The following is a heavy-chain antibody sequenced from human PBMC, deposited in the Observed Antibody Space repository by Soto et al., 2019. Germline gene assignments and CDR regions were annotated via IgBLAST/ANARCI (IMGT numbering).Heavy chain of an antibody. D-gene: IGHD5-18*01. J-gene: IGHJ6*02. CDR1: GFTFSSYA. Sequence: GGSLRLSCAASGFTFSSYAMSWVRQAPGKGLEWVSAISGSGGSTYYADSVKGRFTISRDNSKNTLYLQMNSLRAEDTAVYYCANLKTDTAMVTNYYYGMDVWGQGTTVTVSS. CDR3: ANLKTDTAMVTNYYYGMDV. V-gene: IGHV3-23*01. CDR2: ISGSGGST.